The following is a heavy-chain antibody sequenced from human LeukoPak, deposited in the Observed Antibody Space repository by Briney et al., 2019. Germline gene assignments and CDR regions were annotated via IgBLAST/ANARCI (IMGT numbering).Heavy chain of an antibody. CDR2: IIPIFCTA. J-gene: IGHJ6*01. D-gene: IGHD3-3*01. CDR1: GYTFITYA. V-gene: IGHV1-69*13. Sequence: GASVNVSCRSSGYTFITYAISGVRQAPGQGLECMGGIIPIFCTANYAQKFQGRVTITAAESTSTAYMELRSLSSEDTDVYYCARVRSSGYYTGIYYYYGMDVWGQGTTVTVSS. CDR3: ARVRSSGYYTGIYYYYGMDV.